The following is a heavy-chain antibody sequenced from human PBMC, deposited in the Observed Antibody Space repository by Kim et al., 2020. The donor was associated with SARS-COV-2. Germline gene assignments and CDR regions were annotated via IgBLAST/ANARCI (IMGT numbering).Heavy chain of an antibody. CDR1: GYTFTSYA. CDR3: AETSDYFDWPALGY. D-gene: IGHD3-9*01. V-gene: IGHV7-4-1*02. Sequence: ASVKVSCKASGYTFTSYAMNWVRQAPGQGLEWMGWINTNTGNPTYAQGFTGRFVFSLDTSVSTAYLQISSLKAEDTAVYYCAETSDYFDWPALGYWGQGTLVTVSS. J-gene: IGHJ4*02. CDR2: INTNTGNP.